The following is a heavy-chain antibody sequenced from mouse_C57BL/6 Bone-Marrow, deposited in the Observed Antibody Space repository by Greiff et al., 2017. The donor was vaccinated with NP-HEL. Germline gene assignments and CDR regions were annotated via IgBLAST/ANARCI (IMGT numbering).Heavy chain of an antibody. D-gene: IGHD2-2*01. CDR3: ARLYYGYEYYFDY. CDR2: IYPGGGYT. Sequence: VKLVESGAELVRPGTSVKMSCKASGYTFTNYWIGWAKQRPGHGLEWIGDIYPGGGYTNYNEKFKGKATLTADKSSSTAYMQFSSLTSEDSAIYYCARLYYGYEYYFDYWGQGTTLTVSS. J-gene: IGHJ2*01. V-gene: IGHV1-63*01. CDR1: GYTFTNYW.